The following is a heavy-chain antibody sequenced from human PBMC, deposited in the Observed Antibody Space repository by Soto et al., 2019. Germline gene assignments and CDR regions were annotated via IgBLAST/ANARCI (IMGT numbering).Heavy chain of an antibody. CDR2: IIPIFGTA. CDR1: GGTFSSYA. V-gene: IGHV1-69*06. J-gene: IGHJ6*02. D-gene: IGHD3-3*01. CDR3: ARDQRGQSNVLRFLEWSTYYYYGMDV. Sequence: SVKVSCKASGGTFSSYAISWVRQAPGQGLEWMGGIIPIFGTANYAQKFQGRVTITADKSTSTAYMELSSLRSEDTAVYYCARDQRGQSNVLRFLEWSTYYYYGMDVWGQGTTVTVSS.